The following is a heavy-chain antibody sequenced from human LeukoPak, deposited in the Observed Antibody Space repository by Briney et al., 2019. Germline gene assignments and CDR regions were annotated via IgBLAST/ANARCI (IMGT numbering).Heavy chain of an antibody. CDR1: GYTFTNYA. CDR3: AGSGSYYLFGY. Sequence: ASVKVSCKASGYTFTNYAMHWVRLAPGQRLQWMGWINLVNGNTKYSQYFEGRVTMTRDTSTSTVYMELSSLRSEDTAVYYCAGSGSYYLFGYWGQGTLVTVSS. J-gene: IGHJ4*02. CDR2: INLVNGNT. V-gene: IGHV1-3*01. D-gene: IGHD1-26*01.